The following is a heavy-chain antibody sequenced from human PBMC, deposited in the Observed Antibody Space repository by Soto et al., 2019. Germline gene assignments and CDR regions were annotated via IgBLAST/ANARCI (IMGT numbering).Heavy chain of an antibody. CDR1: GYTFTGYY. CDR2: INPNSGGT. CDR3: ARDSDTAMAYY. V-gene: IGHV1-2*04. Sequence: ASVKVSCKASGYTFTGYYMHWVRQAPGQGLEWMGWINPNSGGTNYAQKFQGWVTMTRDTSISTAYMELSRLRSDDTAVYYCARDSDTAMAYYWSQGTLVTVSS. D-gene: IGHD5-18*01. J-gene: IGHJ4*02.